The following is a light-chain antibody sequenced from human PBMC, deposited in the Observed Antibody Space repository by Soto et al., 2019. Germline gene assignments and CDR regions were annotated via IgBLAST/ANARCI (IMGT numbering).Light chain of an antibody. CDR2: LIS. J-gene: IGKJ1*01. Sequence: DVVMTQTPLSSPVTLGQPASISCRSSESLVHSDGRTYLSWLQQRPGQPPRLLLYLISNRFSGVPDRFSGSGAGTDFTLKISRVEAEDVWVYYCVQLTHFPWTFGQGTKVEIK. CDR3: VQLTHFPWT. CDR1: ESLVHSDGRTY. V-gene: IGKV2-24*01.